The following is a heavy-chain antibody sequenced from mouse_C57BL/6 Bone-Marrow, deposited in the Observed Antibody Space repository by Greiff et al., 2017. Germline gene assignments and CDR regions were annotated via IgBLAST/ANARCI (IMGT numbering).Heavy chain of an antibody. CDR3: SGYYFDY. Sequence: EVMLVESGGGLVKHGGSLKLSCAASGFTFSSYAMSWVRQTPEKRLEWVATISDGGSYTYYPDNVKGRFTISRDNAKNNLYLQMSHLKSEDTAMYYCSGYYFDYWGQGTTLTVSS. CDR1: GFTFSSYA. V-gene: IGHV5-4*03. CDR2: ISDGGSYT. J-gene: IGHJ2*01.